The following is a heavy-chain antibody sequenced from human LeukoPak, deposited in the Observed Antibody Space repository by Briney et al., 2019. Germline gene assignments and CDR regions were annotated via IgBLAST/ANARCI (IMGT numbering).Heavy chain of an antibody. CDR2: INQSGST. J-gene: IGHJ4*02. CDR1: GGVYSDYY. CDR3: VKGIIVGATGGGY. Sequence: SETLSLTCAGYGGVYSDYYWNWIRPPASRELAGIGEINQSGSTYYKLCIKSRVTISVDTSKYQFSVELGSVTPEDTAVYYCVKGIIVGATGGGYWGQGTLVTVSS. V-gene: IGHV4-34*01. D-gene: IGHD1-26*01.